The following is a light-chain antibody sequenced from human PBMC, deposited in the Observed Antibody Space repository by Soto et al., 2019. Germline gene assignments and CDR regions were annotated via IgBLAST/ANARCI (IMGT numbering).Light chain of an antibody. CDR1: SSNIGAGYD. CDR3: QSYDSSPSSV. V-gene: IGLV1-40*01. J-gene: IGLJ1*01. CDR2: GNS. Sequence: QSALTQPPSVSGAPGQRVTISCTGSSSNIGAGYDVHWYQQLPGTAPKLLIYGNSNRPSGVPDRFSGSKSGTSASLAITGLQAEDEADYYCQSYDSSPSSVFGTGTKVTVL.